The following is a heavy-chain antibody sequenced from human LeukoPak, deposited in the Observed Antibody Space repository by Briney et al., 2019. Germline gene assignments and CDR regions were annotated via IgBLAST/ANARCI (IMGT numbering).Heavy chain of an antibody. Sequence: SETLSLTCTVSGGSISSYYWSWMRQPPGKGLEWIGYIYYSGSTNYNPSLKSRVTISVDTSKNQFSLKVSSVTAADTAVYYCARMVGPRYFDLWGRGTLVTVSS. D-gene: IGHD1-26*01. V-gene: IGHV4-59*08. CDR1: GGSISSYY. CDR3: ARMVGPRYFDL. CDR2: IYYSGST. J-gene: IGHJ2*01.